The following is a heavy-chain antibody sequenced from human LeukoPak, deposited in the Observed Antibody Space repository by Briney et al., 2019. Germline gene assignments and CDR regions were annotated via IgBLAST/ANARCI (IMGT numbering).Heavy chain of an antibody. CDR1: GYTFTSYD. CDR3: ARGFYVVATIFDY. CDR2: MSPNSGNT. V-gene: IGHV1-8*01. Sequence: ASVKVSFTASGYTFTSYDINWVRRAPGQGLEWMGWMSPNSGNTGYAQKFQGRVTMTRNTSISTAYMELSSLRSEDTAVYYCARGFYVVATIFDYWGQGTLVTVSS. D-gene: IGHD5-12*01. J-gene: IGHJ4*02.